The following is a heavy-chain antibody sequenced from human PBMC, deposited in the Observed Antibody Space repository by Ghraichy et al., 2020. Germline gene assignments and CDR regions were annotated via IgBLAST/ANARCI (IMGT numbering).Heavy chain of an antibody. CDR3: ASRRPGRFGEDAFDI. D-gene: IGHD3-10*01. CDR2: TYYRSMWFN. CDR1: GDSVSSNSAA. V-gene: IGHV6-1*01. Sequence: SETLSLTCAISGDSVSSNSAAWNWIRQSPSRGLEWLGRTYYRSMWFNDYAVSVKSRITINPDTSKNQFSLQLNSVTPEDTAVYYCASRRPGRFGEDAFDIWGQGTMVTVSS. J-gene: IGHJ3*02.